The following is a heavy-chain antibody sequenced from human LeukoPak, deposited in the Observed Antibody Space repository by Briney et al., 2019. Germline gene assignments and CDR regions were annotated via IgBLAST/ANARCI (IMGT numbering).Heavy chain of an antibody. V-gene: IGHV4-39*01. D-gene: IGHD6-13*01. Sequence: SETLSLTCTVSGGSISSSSYYWGWIRQPPGKGLEWIGSIYYSGSTYYNPSLKSRVTISVDTSKNQFSLKLSSVTAADTAMYYCARHWQQLALDYWGQGTLVTVSS. CDR2: IYYSGST. CDR3: ARHWQQLALDY. CDR1: GGSISSSSYY. J-gene: IGHJ4*02.